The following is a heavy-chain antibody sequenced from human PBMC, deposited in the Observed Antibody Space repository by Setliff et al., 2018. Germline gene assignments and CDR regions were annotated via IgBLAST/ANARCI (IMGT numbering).Heavy chain of an antibody. V-gene: IGHV4-59*11. CDR3: ARTYDVLTGYSSWLDP. CDR2: MYFSGNT. D-gene: IGHD3-9*01. J-gene: IGHJ5*02. Sequence: PSETLSLTCTFSGGSITRHYYTWIRQPPGKGLEWIGTMYFSGNTYYDPSLKSRVTMSVDTSKNQFTLRLTSVTAADTAFYYCARTYDVLTGYSSWLDPWGQGTLVTVSS. CDR1: GGSITRHY.